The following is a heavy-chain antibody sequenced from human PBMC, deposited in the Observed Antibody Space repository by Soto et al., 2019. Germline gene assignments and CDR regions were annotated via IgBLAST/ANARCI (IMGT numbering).Heavy chain of an antibody. V-gene: IGHV3-30-3*01. CDR3: AREDYDFWSGHFNYYYYGMDV. D-gene: IGHD3-3*01. J-gene: IGHJ6*02. Sequence: PGGSLRLSCAASGFTFSSYAMHWVRQAPGKGLEWVAVISYDGSNKYYADSVKGRFTISRDNSKNTLYLQMNSLRAEDTAVYYCAREDYDFWSGHFNYYYYGMDVWGQGTTVTVSS. CDR1: GFTFSSYA. CDR2: ISYDGSNK.